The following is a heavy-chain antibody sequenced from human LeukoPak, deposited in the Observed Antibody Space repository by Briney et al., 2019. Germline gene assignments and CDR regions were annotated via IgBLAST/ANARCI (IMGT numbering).Heavy chain of an antibody. Sequence: SETLSLTCTVSGGSISSYYWSWIRQPPGKGLEWIGYIYYSGSTNYNPSLKSRVTISVDTSKNQFPLKLSSVTAADTAVYYCARLEQWREACWFDPWGQGTLVTVSS. D-gene: IGHD6-19*01. V-gene: IGHV4-59*08. CDR2: IYYSGST. J-gene: IGHJ5*02. CDR3: ARLEQWREACWFDP. CDR1: GGSISSYY.